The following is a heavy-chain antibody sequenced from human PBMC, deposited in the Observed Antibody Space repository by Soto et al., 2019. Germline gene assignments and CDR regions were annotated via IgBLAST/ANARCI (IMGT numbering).Heavy chain of an antibody. J-gene: IGHJ3*02. Sequence: SQTLSLTCAISGDSVSSNSAAGNWSRQSPSRGREGLGRTYYRSKWYNDYAVSVKSRITITPDTSKNQFSLQRNSVTPEDTAVYYCAREVNRVIDDTLAAAFDIWGQATMVTVSS. D-gene: IGHD3-22*01. CDR2: TYYRSKWYN. V-gene: IGHV6-1*01. CDR1: GDSVSSNSAA. CDR3: AREVNRVIDDTLAAAFDI.